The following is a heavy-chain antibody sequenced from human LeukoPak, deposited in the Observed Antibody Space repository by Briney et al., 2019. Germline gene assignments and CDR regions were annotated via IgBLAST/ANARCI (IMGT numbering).Heavy chain of an antibody. CDR1: GFTFDDYA. Sequence: GGSLRLSCAASGFTFDDYAMHWVRQAPGKGLGWVSLISGDGGSTYYADSVKGRFTISRDNSKNSLYLQMNSLRTEDIALYYCAKEKSYVVRGVHYYYYGMDVWGQGTTVTVSS. CDR3: AKEKSYVVRGVHYYYYGMDV. D-gene: IGHD3-10*01. V-gene: IGHV3-43*02. J-gene: IGHJ6*02. CDR2: ISGDGGST.